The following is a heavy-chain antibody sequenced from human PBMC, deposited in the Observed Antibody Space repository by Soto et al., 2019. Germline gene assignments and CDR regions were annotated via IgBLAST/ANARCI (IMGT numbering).Heavy chain of an antibody. CDR3: ARGNVDIVDTIDY. D-gene: IGHD5-12*01. CDR1: GGSISSGGYY. J-gene: IGHJ4*02. CDR2: IYYSGST. Sequence: SETLSLTCTVSGGSISSGGYYWRWIRQHPGKGLEWIGYIYYSGSTYYNPSLKSRVTISVDTSKNQFSLKLSSVTAADTAVYYSARGNVDIVDTIDYWGQGTLVTVSS. V-gene: IGHV4-31*03.